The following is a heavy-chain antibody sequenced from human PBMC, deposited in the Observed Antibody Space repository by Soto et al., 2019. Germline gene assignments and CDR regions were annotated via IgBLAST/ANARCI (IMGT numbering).Heavy chain of an antibody. V-gene: IGHV4-39*01. D-gene: IGHD3-3*01. CDR2: IYYSGST. Sequence: SETLSLTCTVSGGSISSSSYYWGWIRQPPGKGLEWIGSIYYSGSTYYKQSLKSRVTISVDTSKNQFSLKLSSVTAADTAVYYCARPDKPTSYEPFDYWGKETLVTASS. J-gene: IGHJ4*02. CDR3: ARPDKPTSYEPFDY. CDR1: GGSISSSSYY.